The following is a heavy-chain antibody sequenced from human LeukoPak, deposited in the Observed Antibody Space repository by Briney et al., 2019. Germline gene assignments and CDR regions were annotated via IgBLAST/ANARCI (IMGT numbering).Heavy chain of an antibody. V-gene: IGHV4-34*01. CDR1: GGSFSGYY. CDR2: IIHSGGT. J-gene: IGHJ4*02. Sequence: PSETLSLTCAVYGGSFSGYYWSWIRQPPGKGLDWIWEIIHSGGTNYNPSLKSRVTISVDTSKDQFSLNLNSINAADTAVYYCARGLGGSYYFDHWGQGTLVTVSS. D-gene: IGHD1-26*01. CDR3: ARGLGGSYYFDH.